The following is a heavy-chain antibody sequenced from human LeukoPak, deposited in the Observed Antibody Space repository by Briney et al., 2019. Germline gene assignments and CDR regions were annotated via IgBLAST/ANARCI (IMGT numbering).Heavy chain of an antibody. CDR1: GYTFTSYD. D-gene: IGHD1-1*01. V-gene: IGHV1-8*01. CDR3: ARATPGWKFDP. J-gene: IGHJ5*02. Sequence: ASVKVSCKASGYTFTSYDINWVRQATGQGLERVGWMNPNSGNTGYAQKFQGRVTMTRNTSISTAYMELSSLRSEDTAVYYCARATPGWKFDPWGQGTLVTVSS. CDR2: MNPNSGNT.